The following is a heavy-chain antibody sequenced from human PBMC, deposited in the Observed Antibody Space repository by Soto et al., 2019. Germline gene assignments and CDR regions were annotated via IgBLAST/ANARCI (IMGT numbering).Heavy chain of an antibody. CDR2: IYHSGST. CDR3: ARAYGYGHRAFDY. CDR1: GGSISSSNW. D-gene: IGHD5-18*01. V-gene: IGHV4-4*02. J-gene: IGHJ4*02. Sequence: QVQLQESGPGLVKPSGTLSLTCAVSGGSISSSNWWSWVRQPPGKGREWIGEIYHSGSTNYNPSLKSRVTTSVDKSKNQFPLQLSSVTAADTAVYYCARAYGYGHRAFDYWGQGALVTVSS.